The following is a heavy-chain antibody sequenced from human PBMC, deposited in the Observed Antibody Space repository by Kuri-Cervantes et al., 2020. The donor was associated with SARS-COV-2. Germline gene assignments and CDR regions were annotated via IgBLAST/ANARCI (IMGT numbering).Heavy chain of an antibody. CDR3: ARGRSFVGN. J-gene: IGHJ4*02. CDR1: GESFSGYY. CDR2: INHSGST. V-gene: IGHV4-34*01. Sequence: GSLRLSCAVYGESFSGYYWSWIRQPPGKGLEWIGEINHSGSTNYNPSLKSRVTISVDTSKNQFSLKLSSVTAADTAVYYCARGRSFVGNWGQGTLVTVSS. D-gene: IGHD3-16*01.